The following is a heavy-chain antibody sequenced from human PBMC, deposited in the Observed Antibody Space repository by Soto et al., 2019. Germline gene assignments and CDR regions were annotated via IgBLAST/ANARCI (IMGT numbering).Heavy chain of an antibody. D-gene: IGHD6-13*01. CDR3: ASVKGGILDY. J-gene: IGHJ4*02. CDR1: GGSINSGGYY. V-gene: IGHV4-31*03. CDR2: IYYSGST. Sequence: SETLSLTCTVSGGSINSGGYYWSWIRQHPGKGLEWIGYIYYSGSTYYNPSLKSRVTISVDTSKNQFSLKLSSVTAADTAVYYCASVKGGILDYWGQGTLVTVSS.